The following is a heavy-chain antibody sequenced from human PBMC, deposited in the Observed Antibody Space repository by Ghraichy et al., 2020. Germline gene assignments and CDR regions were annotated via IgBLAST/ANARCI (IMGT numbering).Heavy chain of an antibody. J-gene: IGHJ4*02. CDR3: ARKGGSGSYYDPVDY. V-gene: IGHV4-61*01. CDR1: GGSVSSGSYY. CDR2: IYYSGST. Sequence: SETLSLTCTVSGGSVSSGSYYWSWIRQPPGKGLEWIGYIYYSGSTNYNPSLKSRVTISVDTSKNQFSLKLSSVTAADTAVYYCARKGGSGSYYDPVDYWGQGTLVTVSS. D-gene: IGHD3-10*01.